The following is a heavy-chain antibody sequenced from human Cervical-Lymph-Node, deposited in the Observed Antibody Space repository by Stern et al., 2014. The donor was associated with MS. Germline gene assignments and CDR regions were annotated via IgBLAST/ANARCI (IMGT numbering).Heavy chain of an antibody. V-gene: IGHV3-74*02. D-gene: IGHD1-1*01. CDR3: ASAYRAS. CDR1: GFNFRTYW. J-gene: IGHJ4*02. Sequence: EMQLVESGGGIVPPGGSLMISCVASGFNFRTYWMHWVRQGPGKGLEWVSRISGDGTVSTYVDSVRGRFTISRNNANNTMSLQLDNLRVEDTAIYYCASAYRASWGQGTLVTVST. CDR2: ISGDGTVS.